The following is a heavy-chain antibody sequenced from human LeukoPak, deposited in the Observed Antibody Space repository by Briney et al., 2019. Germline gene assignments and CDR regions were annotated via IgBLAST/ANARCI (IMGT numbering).Heavy chain of an antibody. CDR2: IYYSGST. CDR1: GGSISSGDYY. CDR3: ARVFTYGGNSFDY. V-gene: IGHV4-30-4*08. D-gene: IGHD4-23*01. Sequence: PSQTLSLTCTVSGGSISSGDYYWSWIRQPPGKGLEWIGYIYYSGSTYYNPSLKSRVTISVDTSKNQFSLKLSSVTAADTAVYYCARVFTYGGNSFDYWGQGTLVTVSS. J-gene: IGHJ4*02.